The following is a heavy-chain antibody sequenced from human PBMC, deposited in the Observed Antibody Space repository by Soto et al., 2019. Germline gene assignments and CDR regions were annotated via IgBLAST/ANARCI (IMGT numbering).Heavy chain of an antibody. CDR3: SRAGFWYYYYGMDV. D-gene: IGHD3-3*01. CDR2: IIPILGIA. V-gene: IGHV1-69*02. Sequence: QVQLVQSGAEVKKPGSSVKVSCKASGGTFSSYTISWVRQAPGQGLEWMGRIIPILGIANYAQKFQGRVTITTDKSNSTAYMELRSMRPEDTAVYYCSRAGFWYYYYGMDVWGQGTTVTVSS. CDR1: GGTFSSYT. J-gene: IGHJ6*02.